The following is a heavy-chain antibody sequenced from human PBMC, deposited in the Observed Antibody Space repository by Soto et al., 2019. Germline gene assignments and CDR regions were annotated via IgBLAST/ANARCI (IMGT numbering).Heavy chain of an antibody. CDR1: GFTFSSYC. CDR3: AKTYNWNNYYYYGMDV. D-gene: IGHD1-20*01. V-gene: IGHV3-30*18. Sequence: PGGSLRLSCAASGFTFSSYCVHWVRQAPGKGLEWVAVISYDGNNRYYADSVKGRFTISRDNSKNTLYLQMNSLRAEDTAVYYCAKTYNWNNYYYYGMDVWGQGTTVTVSS. CDR2: ISYDGNNR. J-gene: IGHJ6*02.